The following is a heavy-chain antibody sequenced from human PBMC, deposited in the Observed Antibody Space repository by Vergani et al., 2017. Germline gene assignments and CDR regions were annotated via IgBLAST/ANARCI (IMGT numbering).Heavy chain of an antibody. CDR3: AREGPYIYDLDL. D-gene: IGHD2-2*02. CDR2: IDYSGST. CDR1: GGAISNPDNY. Sequence: QEHLQESGPGLVRPSQTLSLTCTLSGGAISNPDNYWSWIRQTPGKVLEWIGLIDYSGSTSYNPSVRGRLAISVATSKNHFSLKLDSVTAADTAVYFCAREGPYIYDLDLWGQGTTVTVSS. J-gene: IGHJ6*02. V-gene: IGHV4-30-4*08.